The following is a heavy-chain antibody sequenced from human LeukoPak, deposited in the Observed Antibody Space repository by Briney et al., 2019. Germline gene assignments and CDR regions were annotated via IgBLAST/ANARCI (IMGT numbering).Heavy chain of an antibody. CDR1: GFSFSSYE. CDR3: VKTPSAMIVVVILDY. CDR2: ISSSGRTI. Sequence: PGGSLRLSCAASGFSFSSYEMNWVRQAPGKGLVWVSYISSSGRTIYYADSVKGRFTISRDNAKNSLYLQMNSLRVEDTAVYYCVKTPSAMIVVVILDYWGQGTLVTVSS. J-gene: IGHJ4*02. D-gene: IGHD3-22*01. V-gene: IGHV3-48*03.